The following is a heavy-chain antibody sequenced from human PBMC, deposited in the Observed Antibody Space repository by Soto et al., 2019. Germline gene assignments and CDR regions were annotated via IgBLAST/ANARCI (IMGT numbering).Heavy chain of an antibody. Sequence: QVQLVQSGAEVRKPGSSVKVSCKASGGTFSRHAISWVRQAPGQGLEWMGGIIPMFGTANHAQKFQGRVTIIADESTSTAYMELISMRSEDTAIYYCARGWGYDSSDYYYAYWGQGTVVSVSS. D-gene: IGHD3-22*01. CDR2: IIPMFGTA. J-gene: IGHJ4*02. V-gene: IGHV1-69*01. CDR1: GGTFSRHA. CDR3: ARGWGYDSSDYYYAY.